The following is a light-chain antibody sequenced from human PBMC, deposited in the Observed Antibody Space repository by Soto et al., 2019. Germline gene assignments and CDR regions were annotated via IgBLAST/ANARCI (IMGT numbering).Light chain of an antibody. CDR3: HLYNTYSPT. J-gene: IGKJ2*01. Sequence: DIQLTQSPSTLSASVGDRVIITCRASQTIGTWLAWYQERPGKATKLLIYKASTLERGVLSRFSGSGSGTEFTLSISNLQPEDFATYYCHLYNTYSPTLGQGTKLDI. V-gene: IGKV1-5*03. CDR1: QTIGTW. CDR2: KAS.